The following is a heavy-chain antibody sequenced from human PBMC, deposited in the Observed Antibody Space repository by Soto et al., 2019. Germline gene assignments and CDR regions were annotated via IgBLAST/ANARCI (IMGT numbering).Heavy chain of an antibody. CDR3: ARNENGGTYPLAY. V-gene: IGHV4-59*08. D-gene: IGHD1-26*01. Sequence: SETLFLTFAVSGASITAYYWAWVRQPPGKGLEYIGHVHNSGRADYNPSLRSRVTISVDTSRNQFSLHLNSVTAADTAVYFCARNENGGTYPLAYWGQGTLVT. CDR2: VHNSGRA. CDR1: GASITAYY. J-gene: IGHJ4*02.